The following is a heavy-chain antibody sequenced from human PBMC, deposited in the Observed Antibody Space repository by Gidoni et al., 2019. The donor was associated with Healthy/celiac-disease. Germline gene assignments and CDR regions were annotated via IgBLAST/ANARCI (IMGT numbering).Heavy chain of an antibody. Sequence: QVQLVQSGAEVKKPGASVKVSCKASGYTFTSYAMHWVRQAPGQRLEWMGWINAGNGNTKYSQKFQGRVTITRDTSASTAYMELRSLRSEDTAVYYCARGPLVVVPAATYYYGMDVWGQGTTVTVSS. CDR3: ARGPLVVVPAATYYYGMDV. CDR2: INAGNGNT. D-gene: IGHD2-2*01. CDR1: GYTFTSYA. J-gene: IGHJ6*02. V-gene: IGHV1-3*01.